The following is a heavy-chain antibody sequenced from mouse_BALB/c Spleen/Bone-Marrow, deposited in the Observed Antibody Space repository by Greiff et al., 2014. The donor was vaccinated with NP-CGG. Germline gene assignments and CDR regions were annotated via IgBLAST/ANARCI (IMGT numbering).Heavy chain of an antibody. D-gene: IGHD2-4*01. CDR3: ARTTMITTGGYYAMDY. Sequence: VQLQQSGAEPARPGASVKLSCKASGYTLTSYWMQWVKQRPGQGLEWIGAIYPGDGDTRYTQKFKGKATLTADKSSSTAYMQLSSLASEDSAVYYCARTTMITTGGYYAMDYWGQGTSVTVSS. V-gene: IGHV1-87*01. CDR1: GYTLTSYW. J-gene: IGHJ4*01. CDR2: IYPGDGDT.